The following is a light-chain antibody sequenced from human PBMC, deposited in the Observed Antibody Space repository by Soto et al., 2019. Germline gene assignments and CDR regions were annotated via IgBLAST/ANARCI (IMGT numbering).Light chain of an antibody. J-gene: IGLJ2*01. CDR2: RNN. V-gene: IGLV1-47*01. CDR3: AAWDDSLSGVV. Sequence: QSVVTQPPSASGTPGQRVTISCSGSSSNIGRSYVFWYKQLPGTAPRLLIYRNNQRPSGVPDRFAGSKSGTGAFLAISGLRSDDEAVYYCAAWDDSLSGVVFGGGTKLTVL. CDR1: SSNIGRSY.